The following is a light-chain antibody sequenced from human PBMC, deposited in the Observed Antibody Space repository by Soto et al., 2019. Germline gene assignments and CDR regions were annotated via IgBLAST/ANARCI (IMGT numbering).Light chain of an antibody. Sequence: IQVTQSPPTLSASVGGRVTITCRASQNINTYLAWYQQKPGRAPRLLIYRASSLEDGVPSRFGGRGSGTEFIFTISSLQPDDSATYYCKQYSSDSTFGQGTKVEIK. CDR1: QNINTY. J-gene: IGKJ1*01. CDR3: KQYSSDST. V-gene: IGKV1-5*03. CDR2: RAS.